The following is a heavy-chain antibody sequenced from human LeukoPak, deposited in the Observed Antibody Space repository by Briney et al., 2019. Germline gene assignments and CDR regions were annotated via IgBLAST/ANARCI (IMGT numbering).Heavy chain of an antibody. Sequence: ASVKVSCKASGYTFTGYGISWVRQAPGQGLECMGWINPYNGNRNYAQKFQGRVTMTTDTSTSTAYMELRSMRSDDTAVYYCAREIYGRFDYWGQGALVTVSS. CDR3: AREIYGRFDY. J-gene: IGHJ4*02. CDR2: INPYNGNR. V-gene: IGHV1-18*01. D-gene: IGHD4-17*01. CDR1: GYTFTGYG.